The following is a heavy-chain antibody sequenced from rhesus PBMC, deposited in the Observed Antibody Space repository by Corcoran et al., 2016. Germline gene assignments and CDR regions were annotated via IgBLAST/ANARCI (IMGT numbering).Heavy chain of an antibody. CDR3: VRAGGSWIHFDY. CDR2: TYYRSKWYN. J-gene: IGHJ4*01. V-gene: IGHV6-1*01. D-gene: IGHD6-25*01. Sequence: QVQLQESGPGLVKPSQTLSLTCAISGDSVSSKRATWHWIRQSPSRGLEWLGRTYYRSKWYNDYAQSVQNRITINPDTSKNQFSLQLNSVTPEDVAVYYCVRAGGSWIHFDYWGQGVLVTVSS. CDR1: GDSVSSKRAT.